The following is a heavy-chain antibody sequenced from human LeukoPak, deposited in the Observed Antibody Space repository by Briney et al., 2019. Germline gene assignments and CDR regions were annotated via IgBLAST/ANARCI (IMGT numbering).Heavy chain of an antibody. J-gene: IGHJ4*02. CDR1: GGTFSNYA. CDR3: ARDGIAAAGTLGY. V-gene: IGHV1-69*04. Sequence: SVKVSCKASGGTFSNYAISWVRQAPGQGLEWMGRIIPILGIANYAQKFQGRVTITADKSTSTAYMELSSLRSEDTAAYHCARDGIAAAGTLGYWGQGTLVTVSS. D-gene: IGHD6-13*01. CDR2: IIPILGIA.